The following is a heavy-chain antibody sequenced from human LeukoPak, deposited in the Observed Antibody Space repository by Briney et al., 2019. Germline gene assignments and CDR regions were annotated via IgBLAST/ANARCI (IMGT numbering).Heavy chain of an antibody. J-gene: IGHJ4*02. CDR3: ATYWSSTSIRGAFDN. CDR2: ISSSSSYI. CDR1: GFTFSSYS. D-gene: IGHD2-2*01. Sequence: PGGSLRLSCAASGFTFSSYSMNWVRQAPGKGLEWVSSISSSSSYIYYADSVKGRFTISRDNSKRTLYLQLNSLRAEDTAVYYCATYWSSTSIRGAFDNWGQGTLVTVSS. V-gene: IGHV3-21*04.